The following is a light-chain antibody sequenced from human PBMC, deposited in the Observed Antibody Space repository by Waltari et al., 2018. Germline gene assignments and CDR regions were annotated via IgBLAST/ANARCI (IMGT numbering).Light chain of an antibody. CDR1: SSTIGAGHD. V-gene: IGLV1-40*01. CDR3: QSFDSNVRGGVV. J-gene: IGLJ3*02. Sequence: QSILTQPTSVSGAPGQRFTIACTGSSSTIGAGHDVHWYQAFPGTAPKLLIYGNNNRPAGVPDRFSGSKSGSSASLAINGLQAEDEADYYCQSFDSNVRGGVVFGGGTKVTVL. CDR2: GNN.